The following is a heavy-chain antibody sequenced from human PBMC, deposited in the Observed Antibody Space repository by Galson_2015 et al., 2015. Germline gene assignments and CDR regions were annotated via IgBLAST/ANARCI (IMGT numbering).Heavy chain of an antibody. Sequence: SLRLSCAVSGFTFSSYAMSWVRQAPGKGLEWVSGISGGGGSTYYADSVKGRFTISRDNSKNTLYLQMNSLRAEDTAVYYCAKAITMVRGVPKANAFDIWGQGTMVTVSS. CDR2: ISGGGGST. CDR1: GFTFSSYA. D-gene: IGHD3-10*01. J-gene: IGHJ3*02. V-gene: IGHV3-23*01. CDR3: AKAITMVRGVPKANAFDI.